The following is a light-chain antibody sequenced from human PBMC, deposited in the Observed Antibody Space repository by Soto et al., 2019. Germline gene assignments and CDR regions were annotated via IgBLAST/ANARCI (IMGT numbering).Light chain of an antibody. CDR2: DAS. CDR3: QQRSNWLT. V-gene: IGKV3-11*01. J-gene: IGKJ4*01. CDR1: QSVSSC. Sequence: EIVLTQSPATLSLSPGERATLSCRASQSVSSCLAWYQQKPGQAPRLLIYDASNRATGIPARFSGSGSGTDFTLAIRSLEPEDFGVYYCQQRSNWLTFGGGTKVEIK.